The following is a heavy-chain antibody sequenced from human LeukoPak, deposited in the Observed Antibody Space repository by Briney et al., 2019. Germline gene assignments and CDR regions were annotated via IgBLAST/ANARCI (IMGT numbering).Heavy chain of an antibody. D-gene: IGHD1-26*01. CDR1: GGSFSGYY. CDR3: ARGLGGSYYFDH. J-gene: IGHJ4*02. Sequence: SETLSLTCAVYGGSFSGYYWSWLRQPPGKGLDWIGEIIHSGGTNYNPSLKSRVTISVDTSKNQFSLNLNSINAADTAVYYCARGLGGSYYFDHGGQGTLVTVSA. V-gene: IGHV4-34*01. CDR2: IIHSGGT.